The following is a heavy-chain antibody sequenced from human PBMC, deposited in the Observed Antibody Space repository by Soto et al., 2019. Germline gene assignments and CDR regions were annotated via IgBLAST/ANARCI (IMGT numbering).Heavy chain of an antibody. J-gene: IGHJ4*02. CDR1: GGPFSSYA. Sequence: SVKVSCKASGGPFSSYAISWVRQAPGQGLEWMGGIIPIFGTANYAQKFQGRVTITADESTSTAYMELSSLRSEDTAVYYCARTPDYYDSSGYYGYWGQGTLVTVSS. D-gene: IGHD3-22*01. V-gene: IGHV1-69*13. CDR2: IIPIFGTA. CDR3: ARTPDYYDSSGYYGY.